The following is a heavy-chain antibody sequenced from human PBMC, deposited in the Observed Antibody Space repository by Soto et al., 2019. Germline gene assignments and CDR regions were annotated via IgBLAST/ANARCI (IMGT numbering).Heavy chain of an antibody. CDR3: ARETNIGGSWPDYFDY. D-gene: IGHD6-13*01. V-gene: IGHV3-7*01. J-gene: IGHJ4*02. CDR2: LNQDGSDK. Sequence: GGSLRLSCAASGFTFSSSWMSWVRQAPGKGLEWVANLNQDGSDKYYVDSVKGRFTISRDNAKNSLYLQMYSLRAEDTAVYYYARETNIGGSWPDYFDYWGQGTLVTVSS. CDR1: GFTFSSSW.